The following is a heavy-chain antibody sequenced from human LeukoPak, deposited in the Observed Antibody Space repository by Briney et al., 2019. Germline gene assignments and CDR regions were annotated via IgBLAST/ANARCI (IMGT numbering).Heavy chain of an antibody. CDR1: GFTVSSNY. CDR2: IYSGGST. V-gene: IGHV3-66*01. Sequence: GGSLRLSCAASGFTVSSNYMSWVRQAPGKGLEWASVIYSGGSTYYADSVKGRFTISRDNSKNTLYLQMNSLRAEDTAVYYCAREDYVWGSYRSSGSDCGQGTLVTVSS. J-gene: IGHJ4*02. D-gene: IGHD3-16*02. CDR3: AREDYVWGSYRSSGSD.